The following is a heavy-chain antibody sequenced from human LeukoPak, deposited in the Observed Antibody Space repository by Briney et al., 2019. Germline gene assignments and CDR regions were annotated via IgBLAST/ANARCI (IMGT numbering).Heavy chain of an antibody. CDR3: ARPRYCSSTSCYYFDY. CDR2: IYPGDSDT. D-gene: IGHD2-2*01. CDR1: GYSFTSYW. V-gene: IGHV5-51*01. J-gene: IGHJ4*02. Sequence: GVSLKISSKGSGYSFTSYWIGWVRQMPGKGLGWRGIIYPGDSDTRYSPSFQGQVTISADKSISTAYLQWSSLKASHTAMYYCARPRYCSSTSCYYFDYGGQGTLVTVSA.